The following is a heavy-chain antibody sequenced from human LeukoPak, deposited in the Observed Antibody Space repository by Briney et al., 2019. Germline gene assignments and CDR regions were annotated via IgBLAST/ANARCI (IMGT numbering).Heavy chain of an antibody. V-gene: IGHV3-9*01. Sequence: GGSLRLSCAASGFTFNDYAMHWVRQVPGKGLEWVSGISWNSGSIGYADSVKGRFTISRDNAKNSLYLQMNSLRAEDTAVYYCERRQLYYFDYWGQGTLATVSS. CDR1: GFTFNDYA. CDR3: ERRQLYYFDY. CDR2: ISWNSGSI. D-gene: IGHD6-13*01. J-gene: IGHJ4*02.